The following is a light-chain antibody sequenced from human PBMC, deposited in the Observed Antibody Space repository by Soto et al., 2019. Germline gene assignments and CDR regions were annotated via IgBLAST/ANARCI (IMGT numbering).Light chain of an antibody. J-gene: IGLJ3*02. V-gene: IGLV2-8*01. CDR3: SSYAASNNFHFV. CDR1: SSDVGGYNY. Sequence: QSALTQPPSAAGSPGQSVTISCTGTSSDVGGYNYVSWYQQYPGRAPKLMIYEVTKRPSGVPDRFSGSKSGNTASLTVSGLQAEDEADYSCSSYAASNNFHFVFGGGTKVTVL. CDR2: EVT.